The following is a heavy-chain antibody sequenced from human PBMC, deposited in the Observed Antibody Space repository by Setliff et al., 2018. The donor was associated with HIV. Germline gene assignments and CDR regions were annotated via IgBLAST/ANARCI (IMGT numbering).Heavy chain of an antibody. J-gene: IGHJ4*02. V-gene: IGHV4-39*02. CDR3: GRRETGPATSAYGPFNS. CDR2: SYYIART. CDR1: DAAISTSNLL. Sequence: SETLSLTCTVSDAAISTSNLLWGWIRQSHGKGLEWIGSSYYIARTYYNPSLKNRVTISADTYKNHLSLKLTSLTAADAAVYSCGRRETGPATSAYGPFNSWGQGKMVTVSS. D-gene: IGHD4-17*01.